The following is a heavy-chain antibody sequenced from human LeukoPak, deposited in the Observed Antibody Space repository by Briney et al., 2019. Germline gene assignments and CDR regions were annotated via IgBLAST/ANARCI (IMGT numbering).Heavy chain of an antibody. V-gene: IGHV3-33*01. CDR2: IWYDGSNK. CDR1: GYTFSSYG. Sequence: GRSLRLSCAASGYTFSSYGMHWVRQAPGKGLEWVAVIWYDGSNKYYADSVKGRFTISRNNSKNTLYLQMNSLRAEDTAVYYCARDDVAVTGALDFWGQGTLVTVSS. D-gene: IGHD6-19*01. CDR3: ARDDVAVTGALDF. J-gene: IGHJ4*02.